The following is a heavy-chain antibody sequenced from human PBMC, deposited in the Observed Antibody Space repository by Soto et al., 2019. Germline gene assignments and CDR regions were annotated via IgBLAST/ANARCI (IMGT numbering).Heavy chain of an antibody. CDR2: ISSSSSYI. Sequence: GGSLRLSCAASGFTFSSYSMNWVRQAPGKGLEWVSSISSSSSYIYYADSVKGRFTISRDNAKNSLYLQMNSLRAEDTAVYYCARDRIAVAGYGMDVWGQGTTVTVSS. CDR3: ARDRIAVAGYGMDV. J-gene: IGHJ6*02. CDR1: GFTFSSYS. D-gene: IGHD6-19*01. V-gene: IGHV3-21*01.